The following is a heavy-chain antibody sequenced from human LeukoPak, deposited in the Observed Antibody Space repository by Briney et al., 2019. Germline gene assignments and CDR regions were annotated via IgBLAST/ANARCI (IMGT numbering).Heavy chain of an antibody. V-gene: IGHV4-59*04. CDR1: GGSISSYY. Sequence: SETLSLTCTVSGGSISSYYWSWIRQHPGKGLEWIGYIYYSGSTYYNPSLKSRVTISVDTSKNQFSLKLSSVTAADTAVYYCATPYGGKGYYYYMNVWGKGTTVTVSS. D-gene: IGHD4-23*01. CDR2: IYYSGST. J-gene: IGHJ6*03. CDR3: ATPYGGKGYYYYMNV.